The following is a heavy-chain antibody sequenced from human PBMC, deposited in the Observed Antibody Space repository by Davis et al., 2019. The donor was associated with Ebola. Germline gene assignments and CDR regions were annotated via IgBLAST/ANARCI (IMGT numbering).Heavy chain of an antibody. CDR2: IIPIFGTA. CDR3: ARGGGWLRSLSNWFDP. V-gene: IGHV1-69*06. D-gene: IGHD5-12*01. Sequence: SVKVSCKASGGTFSSYAISWVRQAPGQGLEWMGGIIPIFGTANYVQKFQGRVTITADKSTSTAYMELSSLRSEDTAVYYCARGGGWLRSLSNWFDPWGQGTLVNVSS. J-gene: IGHJ5*02. CDR1: GGTFSSYA.